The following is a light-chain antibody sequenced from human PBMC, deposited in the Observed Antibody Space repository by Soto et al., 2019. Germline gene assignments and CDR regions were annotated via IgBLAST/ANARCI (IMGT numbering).Light chain of an antibody. Sequence: AIRMTQSPSSLSVSTGDRVTITCRASQGISSYLAWYQQKPGKAPRLLIYGASTLQSGVPSRFSGSGSGTDFTLTISRLQTEDFATYFCQQYDSFPTTFGPGTKVDLK. V-gene: IGKV1-8*01. J-gene: IGKJ3*01. CDR2: GAS. CDR3: QQYDSFPTT. CDR1: QGISSY.